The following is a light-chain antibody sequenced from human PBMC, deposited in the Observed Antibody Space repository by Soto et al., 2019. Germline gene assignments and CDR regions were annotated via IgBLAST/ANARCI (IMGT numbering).Light chain of an antibody. CDR3: TSYTSYSTLGI. CDR1: SDDVGGYNF. V-gene: IGLV2-14*03. J-gene: IGLJ2*01. CDR2: GVT. Sequence: QSALTQPASVSGSPGQSITISCTGTSDDVGGYNFVSWYQQHPGKVPKLMIYGVTNRPSGVSNRFSGSKSGNTASLTISGLQAEDEADYYCTSYTSYSTLGIFGGGTKVTVL.